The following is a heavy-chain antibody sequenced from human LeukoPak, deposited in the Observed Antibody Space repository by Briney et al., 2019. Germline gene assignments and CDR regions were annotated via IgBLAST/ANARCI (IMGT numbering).Heavy chain of an antibody. CDR3: ARDNRGYYSYYYGMDV. CDR2: ISYDGSNK. Sequence: GGSLRLSCAASGFTFSSYAMHWVRQAPGKGLEWVAVISYDGSNKYYADSVKGRFTISRDNSKNTLYLQMNSLRAEDTAVYYCARDNRGYYSYYYGMDVWGQGTTVTVSS. D-gene: IGHD3-22*01. V-gene: IGHV3-30-3*01. CDR1: GFTFSSYA. J-gene: IGHJ6*02.